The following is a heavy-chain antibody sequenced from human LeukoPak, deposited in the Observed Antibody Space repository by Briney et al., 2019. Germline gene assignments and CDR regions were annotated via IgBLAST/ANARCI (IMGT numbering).Heavy chain of an antibody. J-gene: IGHJ4*02. CDR1: GFTFSNYA. D-gene: IGHD1-26*01. Sequence: GGSLRLSCAASGFTFSNYAMSWVRQAPGKGLEWVSSLSSSGGSTYHADSVKGRFTISRDNSKNTLYLQMNSLRVEDTAVYYCAKIAETSGTYGQGFDYWGQGTLVTVSS. CDR3: AKIAETSGTYGQGFDY. V-gene: IGHV3-23*01. CDR2: LSSSGGST.